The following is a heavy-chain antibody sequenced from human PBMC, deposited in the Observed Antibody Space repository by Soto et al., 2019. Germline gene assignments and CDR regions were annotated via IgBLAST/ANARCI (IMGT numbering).Heavy chain of an antibody. D-gene: IGHD2-15*01. J-gene: IGHJ5*02. CDR3: AKVSYCSGGSCYGRNWFDP. CDR2: ISGSGGST. CDR1: GFTFSSYA. V-gene: IGHV3-23*01. Sequence: GGSLRLSCAASGFTFSSYAMSWVRQAPGKGLEWVSAISGSGGSTYYAEYVKGRFTISRDNSKNTLYLQMNSLRAEDTAVYFCAKVSYCSGGSCYGRNWFDPWGQGTLVTVSS.